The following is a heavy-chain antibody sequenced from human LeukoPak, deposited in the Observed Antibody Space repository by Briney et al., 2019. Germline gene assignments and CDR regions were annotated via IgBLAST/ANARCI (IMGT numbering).Heavy chain of an antibody. CDR3: AKGFLGTDYYFDY. Sequence: GGSLRLSCAASGFTFSSYAMSWVRQAPGKGLEWVSAISGSGGSTYYADSVKSRFTISRDNSKNTLYLQMNSLRAEDTAVYYCAKGFLGTDYYFDYWGQGTLVTVSS. V-gene: IGHV3-23*01. CDR1: GFTFSSYA. J-gene: IGHJ4*02. CDR2: ISGSGGST. D-gene: IGHD2/OR15-2a*01.